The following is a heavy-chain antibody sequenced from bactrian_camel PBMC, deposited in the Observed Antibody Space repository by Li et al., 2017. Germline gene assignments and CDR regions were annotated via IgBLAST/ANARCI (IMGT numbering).Heavy chain of an antibody. Sequence: HVQLVESGGGSVQAGGSLKLSCAASLNPTSDYCLGWFRQAPGKEREGVALIYTGDNSAYYDDSVKGRFTISLDNAKNTVYLQMGSLRPEDSAMYYCATPVFGSWDYWGQGTQVTVS. CDR1: LNPTSDYC. CDR2: IYTGDNSA. V-gene: IGHV3S1*01. J-gene: IGHJ4*01. D-gene: IGHD2*01. CDR3: ATPVFGSWDY.